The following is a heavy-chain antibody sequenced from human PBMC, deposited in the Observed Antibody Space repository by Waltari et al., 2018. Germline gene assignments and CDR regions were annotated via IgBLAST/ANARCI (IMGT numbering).Heavy chain of an antibody. CDR1: GGPISSSGSY. CDR3: ARRDYGDYDWYFDL. Sequence: QLQLQESGPGLVKPSATLSLTCTVSGGPISSSGSYWGLFSPPPGKGLGWIGSIYYRGRTYYNPSLKSRVTISVDTSKNQFSLKLSSVTAADTAVYYCARRDYGDYDWYFDLWGRGTLVTVSS. D-gene: IGHD4-17*01. J-gene: IGHJ2*01. V-gene: IGHV4-39*01. CDR2: IYYRGRT.